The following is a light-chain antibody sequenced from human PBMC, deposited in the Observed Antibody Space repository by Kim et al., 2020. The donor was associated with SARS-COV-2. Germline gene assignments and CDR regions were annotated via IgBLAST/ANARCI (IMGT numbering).Light chain of an antibody. J-gene: IGLJ1*01. V-gene: IGLV3-21*04. CDR1: NIGSKS. CDR2: YDS. Sequence: SYELTQPPSVSVAPGKTARITCGGNNIGSKSVHWYQQKPGQAPVLVIYYDSDRPSGIPERFSCSNSGNTATLTISRVEAGDEAGYYCQVWDSSSDPYVFGTGTKVTVL. CDR3: QVWDSSSDPYV.